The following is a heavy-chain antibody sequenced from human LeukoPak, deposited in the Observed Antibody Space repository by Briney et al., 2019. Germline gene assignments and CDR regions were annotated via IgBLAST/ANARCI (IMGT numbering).Heavy chain of an antibody. J-gene: IGHJ6*03. CDR3: ARGGYFSPYYYYRDV. CDR2: IDSHGSGT. D-gene: IGHD3-22*01. V-gene: IGHV3-74*01. CDR1: GFTFNIYW. Sequence: GGSLRLSCAASGFTFNIYWMHWVRQVPGKGLVWVSRIDSHGSGTTYADSVKGRFTISRDNAKNTLYLQMNSLRAEDTSVYYCARGGYFSPYYYYRDVWGKGTTVTVSS.